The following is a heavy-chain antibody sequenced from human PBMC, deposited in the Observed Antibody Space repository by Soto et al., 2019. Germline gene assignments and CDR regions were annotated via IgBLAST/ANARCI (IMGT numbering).Heavy chain of an antibody. CDR3: ARVKSSGSFDY. CDR2: IKQDGSEK. CDR1: GFTFSSYW. V-gene: IGHV3-7*03. J-gene: IGHJ4*02. Sequence: EVQLVESGGGLVQPGGSLRLSCAASGFTFSSYWMSWVRQAPGKGLEWVANIKQDGSEKYYVDSVKGRFTISRDNAKNSLYLQMNSLRGEDTAVYYCARVKSSGSFDYWGQGTLVTVSS. D-gene: IGHD6-19*01.